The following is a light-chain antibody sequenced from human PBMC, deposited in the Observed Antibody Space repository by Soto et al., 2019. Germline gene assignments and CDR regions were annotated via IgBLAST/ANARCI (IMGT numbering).Light chain of an antibody. CDR1: QDIGNF. CDR2: AAS. CDR3: QQYHSWPAT. Sequence: DIQMTQSPSSLSASVGDTVTITWRASQDIGNFFAWFQQKPGTAPKSLISAASSLQSGVPSKFSVSGSGTDINLTINSLQPEDVATYYCQQYHSWPATFGGGTKVEI. J-gene: IGKJ4*01. V-gene: IGKV1-16*02.